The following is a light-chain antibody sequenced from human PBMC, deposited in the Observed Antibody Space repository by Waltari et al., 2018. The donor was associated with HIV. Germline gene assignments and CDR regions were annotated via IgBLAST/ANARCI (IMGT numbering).Light chain of an antibody. J-gene: IGKJ2*01. CDR3: QQSYSTPYT. CDR1: KSISSY. V-gene: IGKV1-39*01. Sequence: DIQMTQSPSSLSASVGDRVTITCRASKSISSYLKWYQQKPGKAPKLVIYAAASLQSGVPSRFSGSTSGTDFTLTISSLQPEDFATYYCQQSYSTPYTFGQGTKLEIK. CDR2: AAA.